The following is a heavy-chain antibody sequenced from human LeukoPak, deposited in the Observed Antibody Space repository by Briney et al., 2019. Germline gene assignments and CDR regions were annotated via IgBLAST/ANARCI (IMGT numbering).Heavy chain of an antibody. Sequence: PSETLSLTCTVSGGSISNYSWSWIRQPAGKGLEWIGRIYTSGSTNYNPSLKSRVTMSVDTSKNQFSLKLSSVTAADTAMYYCARGTYYDILTGYSPGTFDYWGQGTLVTASS. D-gene: IGHD3-9*01. V-gene: IGHV4-4*07. CDR2: IYTSGST. CDR3: ARGTYYDILTGYSPGTFDY. CDR1: GGSISNYS. J-gene: IGHJ4*02.